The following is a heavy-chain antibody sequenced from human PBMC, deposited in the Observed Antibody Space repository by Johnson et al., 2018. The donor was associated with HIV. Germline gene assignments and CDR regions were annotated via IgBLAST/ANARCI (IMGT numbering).Heavy chain of an antibody. CDR2: TGTAGDK. V-gene: IGHV3-13*01. CDR3: ARELNSGNYDPWFERWESGAFDV. Sequence: VQLVESGGGLVQPGGSLRLSCAASRFIFNDYDMHWVRQVTGKGLEWVSGTGTAGDKYYVDAVNGRLIISRDNVNNSVYLQMNSLRGEDTAVYYCARELNSGNYDPWFERWESGAFDVWGQGTLVTVSS. CDR1: RFIFNDYD. J-gene: IGHJ3*01. D-gene: IGHD1-26*01.